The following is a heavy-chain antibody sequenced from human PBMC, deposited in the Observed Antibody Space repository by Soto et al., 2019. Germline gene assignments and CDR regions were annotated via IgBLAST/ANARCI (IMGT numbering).Heavy chain of an antibody. CDR3: ARRRSTVTTAWFYHAMDV. Sequence: QVQLVGSGGGVVQPGTSLRLSCAASGFSFSDYGMHWVRQAPGKGLEWVAVIWVDGSNKYYAESVKGRFTISRDNSKNTVDLQMDRLRADDTAVYYCARRRSTVTTAWFYHAMDVWGQGTTVTVSS. D-gene: IGHD4-17*01. J-gene: IGHJ6*02. V-gene: IGHV3-33*01. CDR2: IWVDGSNK. CDR1: GFSFSDYG.